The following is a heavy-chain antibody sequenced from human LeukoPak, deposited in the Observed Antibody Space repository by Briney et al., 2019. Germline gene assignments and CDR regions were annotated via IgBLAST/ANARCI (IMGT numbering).Heavy chain of an antibody. CDR1: SGSISSYY. CDR2: IYYSGSA. D-gene: IGHD3-16*02. V-gene: IGHV4-59*08. Sequence: SETLSLTCTVSSGSISSYYWSWIRQPPGKGLEWIGNIYYSGSANYNPSLQSRVTISVDTSRNHFSLQLSSVTAADTAVYYCARHLVNRRQGFDYWGQGTLLTVSS. CDR3: ARHLVNRRQGFDY. J-gene: IGHJ4*02.